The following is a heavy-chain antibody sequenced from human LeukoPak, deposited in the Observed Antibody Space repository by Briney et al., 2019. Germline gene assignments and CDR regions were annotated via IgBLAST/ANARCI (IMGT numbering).Heavy chain of an antibody. CDR2: IYYSGST. CDR3: ARDRYYYDSSGSPVNAFDI. J-gene: IGHJ3*02. CDR1: GGSISSYY. D-gene: IGHD3-22*01. V-gene: IGHV4-59*01. Sequence: SETLSLTCTVSGGSISSYYWSWIRQPPGKGLEWIGYIYYSGSTNYNPSLKSRVTISVDTSKNQFSLKLSSVTAADTAVYYCARDRYYYDSSGSPVNAFDIWGQGTMVTVSS.